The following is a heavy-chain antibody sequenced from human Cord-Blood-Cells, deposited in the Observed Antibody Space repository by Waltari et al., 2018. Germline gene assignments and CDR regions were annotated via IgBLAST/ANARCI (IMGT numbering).Heavy chain of an antibody. V-gene: IGHV5-51*01. J-gene: IGHJ4*02. D-gene: IGHD6-13*01. CDR2: IYPGDSDT. CDR1: GYSFTSSW. CDR3: ARLRQQLAKYYFDY. Sequence: EVQLVQSGAEVKQPGESLKISCKGSGYSFTSSWIGWVRPLPGKGLEWMGIIYPGDSDTRYSPSFQGQVTISADKPISTAYLQWSSLKASDTAMYYCARLRQQLAKYYFDYWGQGTLVTVSS.